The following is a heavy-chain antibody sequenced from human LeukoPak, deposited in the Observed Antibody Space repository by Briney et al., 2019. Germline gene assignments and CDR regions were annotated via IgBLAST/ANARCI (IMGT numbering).Heavy chain of an antibody. Sequence: GESLRLSCAASGFTFTTYWMTWVRQAPGKGLEWVSGINWNGGSTGYADSVKGRFTISRDNAKNSLYLQMNSLRAEDTALYYCARDTYYYDSSGYLPLDVWGKGTTVTVSS. J-gene: IGHJ6*04. CDR2: INWNGGST. V-gene: IGHV3-20*04. CDR1: GFTFTTYW. CDR3: ARDTYYYDSSGYLPLDV. D-gene: IGHD3-22*01.